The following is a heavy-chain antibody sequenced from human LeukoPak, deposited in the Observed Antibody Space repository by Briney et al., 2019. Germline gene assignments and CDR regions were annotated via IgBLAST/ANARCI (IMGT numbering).Heavy chain of an antibody. D-gene: IGHD2-8*01. J-gene: IGHJ4*02. Sequence: ASVKVSCKASGYTFTGYYMHWVRQAPGQGLEWMGRINPNSGGTNYAQKFQGRVTMTRDTSISTAYMELSRLRSDDTAVYYCARTPRIVLMVYAHAPLDYWAREPWSPSPQ. CDR3: ARTPRIVLMVYAHAPLDY. CDR2: INPNSGGT. CDR1: GYTFTGYY. V-gene: IGHV1-2*06.